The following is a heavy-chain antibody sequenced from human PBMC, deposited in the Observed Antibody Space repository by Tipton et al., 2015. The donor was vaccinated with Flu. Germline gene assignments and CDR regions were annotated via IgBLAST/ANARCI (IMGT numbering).Heavy chain of an antibody. CDR1: GFTFSTYS. V-gene: IGHV3-64D*06. CDR3: VKYRSGQGSPAFDI. J-gene: IGHJ3*02. CDR2: INTNGDTT. D-gene: IGHD3-16*02. Sequence: SLRLSCSASGFTFSTYSMHWVRQTPGKGLEFVSAINTNGDTTYYADSVKGRFTISRDNSRNTLFLHMTSLRVEDTAMFYCVKYRSGQGSPAFDIWGQGTKVTVSS.